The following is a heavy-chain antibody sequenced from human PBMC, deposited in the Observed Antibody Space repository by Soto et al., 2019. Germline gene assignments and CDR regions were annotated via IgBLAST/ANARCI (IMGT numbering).Heavy chain of an antibody. J-gene: IGHJ4*02. CDR1: GVALSNHF. D-gene: IGHD4-17*01. CDR3: ARGGPVDSGDSNF. Sequence: QVQLVQSGAEVRKPGSSVKVSCTTSGVALSNHFISWVRLAPGQGLEWMGRITPILGIPNYSQNFQGRLTLTADRPTKRFYMELSSLRSDDSAVSYCARGGPVDSGDSNFWGQGTLVTVSS. CDR2: ITPILGIP. V-gene: IGHV1-69*02.